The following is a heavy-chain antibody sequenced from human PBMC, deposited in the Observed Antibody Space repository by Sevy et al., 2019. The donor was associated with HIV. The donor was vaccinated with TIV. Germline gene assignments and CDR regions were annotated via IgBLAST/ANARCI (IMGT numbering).Heavy chain of an antibody. Sequence: GSLRLSCEASGFTFSSNAMSWVRQAPGKGLEWVSGISGGGGDTFYADAVKGRFTISRDNSKNALFLQINSLRADDTALYYCVRGARYTITNEAFDIGGQGTMVTVSS. CDR2: ISGGGGDT. CDR1: GFTFSSNA. J-gene: IGHJ3*02. V-gene: IGHV3-23*01. D-gene: IGHD2-2*02. CDR3: VRGARYTITNEAFDI.